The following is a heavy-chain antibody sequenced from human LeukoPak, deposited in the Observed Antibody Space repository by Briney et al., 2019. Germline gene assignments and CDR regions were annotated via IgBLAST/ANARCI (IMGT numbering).Heavy chain of an antibody. CDR3: ARDFITVRGATDY. CDR1: GCTFTSYG. V-gene: IGHV1-18*01. J-gene: IGHJ4*02. CDR2: ISAYNGNT. D-gene: IGHD3-10*01. Sequence: PLASVKVSCKASGCTFTSYGVSWVRQARGQGLEWMGWISAYNGNTNYAQRLQGRVTMTTDTSTSTAYMELRSLRSDDTAVYYCARDFITVRGATDYWGQGTLVTVSS.